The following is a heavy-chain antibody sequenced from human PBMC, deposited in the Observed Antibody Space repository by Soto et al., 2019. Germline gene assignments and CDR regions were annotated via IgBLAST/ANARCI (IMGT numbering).Heavy chain of an antibody. V-gene: IGHV3-15*01. CDR2: SKSVPDGDKT. CDR3: TSAPYYVGSGSADRDN. CDR1: GLNFNNAW. Sequence: EVQLVESGGGLVKPGGSLRLSCTASGLNFNNAWMSWVRQAPVKGLEWLGRSKSVPDGDKTDDAAPVKGRFTITRDDSQNIFYHLVDALRNEDSAIYYCTSAPYYVGSGSADRDNWGLGSLVTVS. J-gene: IGHJ4*02. D-gene: IGHD3-10*01.